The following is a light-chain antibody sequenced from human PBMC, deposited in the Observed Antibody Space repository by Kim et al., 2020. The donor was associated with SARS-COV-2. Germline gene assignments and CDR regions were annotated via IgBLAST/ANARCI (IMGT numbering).Light chain of an antibody. CDR1: QSVSSGY. J-gene: IGKJ4*01. CDR3: QQYYSSPPT. CDR2: GAS. Sequence: EIVLTQSPGTLSLSPGERATLSCRASQSVSSGYLAWYRQKPGQAPRLLIYGASTRATGIPDRFSATGSGTDFTLTISRLEPEDFAVYYCQQYYSSPPTFGGGTKVDIK. V-gene: IGKV3-20*01.